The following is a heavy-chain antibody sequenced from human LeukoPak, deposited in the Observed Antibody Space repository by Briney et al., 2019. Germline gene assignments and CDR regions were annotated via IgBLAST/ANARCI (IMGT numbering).Heavy chain of an antibody. CDR1: GFTFSSYA. CDR3: AKELHGSGAPEYYYYYYGMDV. J-gene: IGHJ6*02. V-gene: IGHV3-23*01. CDR2: ISGSGGST. Sequence: TGGSLRLSCAASGFTFSSYAMSWVRQAPGKGLEWVSAISGSGGSTYYADSVKGRFTISRDNSKITLYLQMNSLRAEDTAVYYCAKELHGSGAPEYYYYYYGMDVWGQGTTVTVSS. D-gene: IGHD3-10*01.